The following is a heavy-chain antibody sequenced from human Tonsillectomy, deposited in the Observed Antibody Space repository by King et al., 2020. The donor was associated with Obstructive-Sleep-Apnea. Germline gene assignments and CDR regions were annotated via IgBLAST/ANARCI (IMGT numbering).Heavy chain of an antibody. J-gene: IGHJ4*02. D-gene: IGHD3-3*01. CDR3: ATSWSGYYYFDY. V-gene: IGHV3-23*04. Sequence: QLVQSGGALVQPVGSLRLSCAASGFTFNNYVMTWVRQAPGKGLAWVSSIEGDGESTYSADSVKGRFTISRDNSKNTQYLQMNRVRAEDTAIYYCATSWSGYYYFDYWGQGSLVTVSS. CDR2: IEGDGEST. CDR1: GFTFNNYV.